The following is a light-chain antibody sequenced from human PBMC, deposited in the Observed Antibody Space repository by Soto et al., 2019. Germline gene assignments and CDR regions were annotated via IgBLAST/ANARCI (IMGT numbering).Light chain of an antibody. J-gene: IGKJ5*01. CDR1: QSVSTF. V-gene: IGKV3-11*01. CDR2: NES. CDR3: QQRGDWPPIT. Sequence: EIVLTQSPATLSLSPGERAILSCRASQSVSTFLAWFQQKPGQPPRLLIYNESNRTTGIPARFSGSGSGTDFTLTISSLEPEDFEVYYCQQRGDWPPITFGQGTRLEIK.